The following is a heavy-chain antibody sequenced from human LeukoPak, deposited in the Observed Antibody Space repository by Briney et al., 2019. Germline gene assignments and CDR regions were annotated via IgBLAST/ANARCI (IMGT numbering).Heavy chain of an antibody. CDR2: IYHSGST. V-gene: IGHV4-30-2*01. CDR3: ARDRHGGNSLLRDAFDI. J-gene: IGHJ3*02. CDR1: GGSISSGGYY. D-gene: IGHD4-23*01. Sequence: SETLSLTCTVSGGSISSGGYYWSWIRQPPGKGLEWIGYIYHSGSTYYNPSLKSRVTISVDRSKNQFSLKLSSVTAVDTAVYYCARDRHGGNSLLRDAFDIWGQGTMVTVSS.